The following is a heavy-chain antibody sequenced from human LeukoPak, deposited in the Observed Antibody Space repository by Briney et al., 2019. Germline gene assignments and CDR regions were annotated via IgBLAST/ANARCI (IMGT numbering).Heavy chain of an antibody. V-gene: IGHV3-23*01. Sequence: GGSLRLSCPASGFTFSSYAMSWVRQPPWKGLEWVSAISGSGGSTYYADSGKGRFTISRDNSKNTLYLQMNSMRAEDTAVYDCAKDRNYYDSSGYFDCWGQGTLVTVSS. D-gene: IGHD3-22*01. CDR2: ISGSGGST. J-gene: IGHJ4*02. CDR3: AKDRNYYDSSGYFDC. CDR1: GFTFSSYA.